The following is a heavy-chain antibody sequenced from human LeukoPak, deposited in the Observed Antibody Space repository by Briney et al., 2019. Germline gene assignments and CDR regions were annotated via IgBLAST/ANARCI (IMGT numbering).Heavy chain of an antibody. V-gene: IGHV4-59*01. CDR2: IYYSGST. Sequence: SETLSLTCTVSGGSISSYYWSWIRQPPGKGLEWIGYIYYSGSTNYNPSLKSRVTISVDTSKNQFSLKLSSVTAADTAVYYCASSPRGYYYDSSGYYYGPYYFDYWGQGTLVTVSS. D-gene: IGHD3-22*01. CDR3: ASSPRGYYYDSSGYYYGPYYFDY. CDR1: GGSISSYY. J-gene: IGHJ4*02.